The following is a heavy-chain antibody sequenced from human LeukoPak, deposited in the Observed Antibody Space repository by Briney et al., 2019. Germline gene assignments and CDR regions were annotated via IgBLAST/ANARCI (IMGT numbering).Heavy chain of an antibody. Sequence: ASVRVSCKASGYTFTGYYMHWVRQAPGQGLEWMGRNNPNSGGTNYAQRFQGRVTMNRDTSISTAYMELSRLRSDDTAVYYCARDHYGYSSGSGFDCWGQGILVTVSS. D-gene: IGHD3-10*01. V-gene: IGHV1-2*06. CDR2: NNPNSGGT. CDR3: ARDHYGYSSGSGFDC. J-gene: IGHJ4*02. CDR1: GYTFTGYY.